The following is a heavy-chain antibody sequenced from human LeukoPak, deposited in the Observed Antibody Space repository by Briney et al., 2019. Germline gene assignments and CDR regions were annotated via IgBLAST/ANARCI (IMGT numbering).Heavy chain of an antibody. D-gene: IGHD3-10*01. CDR3: ARGWFGELSNDY. Sequence: GASVKVSCKASGYTFTSYGISWVRQAPGQGLEWMGWISAYNGNANYAQKLQGRVTMTTDTPTSTAYMELRSLRSDDTAMYYCARGWFGELSNDYWGQGTLVTVSS. CDR1: GYTFTSYG. J-gene: IGHJ4*02. V-gene: IGHV1-18*01. CDR2: ISAYNGNA.